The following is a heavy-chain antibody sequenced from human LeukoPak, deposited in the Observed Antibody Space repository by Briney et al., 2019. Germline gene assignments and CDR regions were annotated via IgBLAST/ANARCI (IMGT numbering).Heavy chain of an antibody. CDR3: AKATSGLYAPNDY. Sequence: GRSLRLSCAASGFTFSSYGMHWVRQAPGKGLEWVAVISSDGSNKYYADSVKSRFTISRDNSKNTLYLQMNTLRPEDTAVYYCAKATSGLYAPNDYWGQGTLVTVSS. D-gene: IGHD5-12*01. J-gene: IGHJ4*02. CDR1: GFTFSSYG. V-gene: IGHV3-30*18. CDR2: ISSDGSNK.